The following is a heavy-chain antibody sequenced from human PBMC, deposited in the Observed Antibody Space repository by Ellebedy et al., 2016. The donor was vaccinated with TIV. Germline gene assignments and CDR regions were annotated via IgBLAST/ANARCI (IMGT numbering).Heavy chain of an antibody. J-gene: IGHJ5*02. CDR2: ISAYNGNT. Sequence: AASVKVSCKASGYTFTSYGISWVRQAPGQGLEWMGWISAYNGNTNYAQKLQGRVTMTTDTSTSTAYMELRSLRSDDTAVYYCARDWVMATIRLGFDPWGQGTLVTVSS. D-gene: IGHD5-24*01. CDR3: ARDWVMATIRLGFDP. V-gene: IGHV1-18*01. CDR1: GYTFTSYG.